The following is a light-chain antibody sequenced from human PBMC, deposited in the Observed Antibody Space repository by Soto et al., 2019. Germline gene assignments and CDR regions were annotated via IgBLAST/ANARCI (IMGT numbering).Light chain of an antibody. CDR1: SSNIGSNY. J-gene: IGLJ3*02. V-gene: IGLV1-47*01. CDR2: RNN. Sequence: QSVLTQPPSASGTPGQRVTISCSGSSSNIGSNYVYWYQQLPGTAPKLLIYRNNQRPSGVADRFSGSKSGTSASLAISGLRSEDEADYYCAAWDDSLSGPDWVFGGGTQLTVL. CDR3: AAWDDSLSGPDWV.